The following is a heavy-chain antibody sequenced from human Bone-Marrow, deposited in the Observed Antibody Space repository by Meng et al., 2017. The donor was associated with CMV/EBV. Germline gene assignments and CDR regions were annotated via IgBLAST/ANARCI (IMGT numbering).Heavy chain of an antibody. CDR2: TYYRSKWYN. V-gene: IGHV6-1*01. CDR3: ARRYCITTSCYILEWFDP. J-gene: IGHJ5*02. D-gene: IGHD2-2*02. Sequence: LRLSCAISGDSVSSNSAAWNWIRQSPSSGLEWLGRTYYRSKWYNDYAVSVKSRITINPDTSKNQFSLQLSSVTAADTAVYYCARRYCITTSCYILEWFDPWGEGTLVTVSS. CDR1: GDSVSSNSAA.